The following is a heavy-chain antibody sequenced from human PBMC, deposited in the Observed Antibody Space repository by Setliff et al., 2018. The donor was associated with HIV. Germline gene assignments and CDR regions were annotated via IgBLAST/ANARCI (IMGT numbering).Heavy chain of an antibody. D-gene: IGHD3-22*01. CDR1: GDTFSNNA. CDR3: ARGGGSNGYFFDS. CDR2: IIPLLDRT. Sequence: SVKVSCKASGDTFSNNAINWVRQAPGHGLEWMGKIIPLLDRTHYVQKFQGTVTFSADESTTTAYMELRSLKYEDAAVYYCARGGGSNGYFFDSWGQGTLVTVSS. V-gene: IGHV1-69*11. J-gene: IGHJ4*02.